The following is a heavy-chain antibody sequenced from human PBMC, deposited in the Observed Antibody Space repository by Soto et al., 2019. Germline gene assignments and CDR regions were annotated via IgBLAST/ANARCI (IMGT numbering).Heavy chain of an antibody. CDR2: ISGSGGST. V-gene: IGHV3-23*01. J-gene: IGHJ6*02. CDR1: GFTFSSYA. CDR3: AKGEGSWYYYGMDV. Sequence: GGSLRLSCAASGFTFSSYAMSWVRQAPGKGLEWVSAISGSGGSTYYADSVKGRFTISRDNSKNTLYLQRNSLRAEDTAVYYCAKGEGSWYYYGMDVWGQGTTVTVSS. D-gene: IGHD6-13*01.